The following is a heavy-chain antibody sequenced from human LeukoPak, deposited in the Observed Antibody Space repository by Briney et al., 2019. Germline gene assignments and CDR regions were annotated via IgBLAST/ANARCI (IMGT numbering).Heavy chain of an antibody. CDR2: IRNKATSYTT. CDR3: AGGSRGYFDY. D-gene: IGHD5-12*01. CDR1: GFTFSGYS. V-gene: IGHV3-72*01. Sequence: GGSLRLSCTASGFTFSGYSMNWIRQAPGKGLEWVGRIRNKATSYTTEYAASVKGRFTISRDDSKNSVYLQMNNLQTEDTAVYYCAGGSRGYFDYWGQGTLVTVSS. J-gene: IGHJ4*02.